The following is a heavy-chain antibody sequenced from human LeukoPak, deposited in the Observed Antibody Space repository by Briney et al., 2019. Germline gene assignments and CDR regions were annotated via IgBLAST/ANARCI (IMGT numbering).Heavy chain of an antibody. CDR2: IYYRVTS. J-gene: IGHJ4*02. CDR1: GDSISTYY. CDR3: AGAGQWLSLDY. D-gene: IGHD6-19*01. Sequence: SETLSLTCTVSGDSISTYYWSWIRQPPGKGLEWIGYIYYRVTSDYNPSLKSRVTMSVDMSTRQISLKLSSVTAADTAVYYCAGAGQWLSLDYWGQGTLVTVSS. V-gene: IGHV4-59*01.